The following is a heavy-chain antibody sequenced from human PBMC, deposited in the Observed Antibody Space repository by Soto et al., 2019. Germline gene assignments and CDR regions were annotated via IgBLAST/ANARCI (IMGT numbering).Heavy chain of an antibody. Sequence: GGSLRLSCAASGFTFSSNYMSWVRQAPGKGLEWVSVIGSGGSTYYAASVKGRFTISRDNSKNTLYLQMNSLRAEDTAVYYCAKDRMNDYGDTFDYWGQGTLVTVSS. CDR3: AKDRMNDYGDTFDY. D-gene: IGHD4-17*01. J-gene: IGHJ4*02. CDR1: GFTFSSNY. CDR2: IGSGGST. V-gene: IGHV3-53*01.